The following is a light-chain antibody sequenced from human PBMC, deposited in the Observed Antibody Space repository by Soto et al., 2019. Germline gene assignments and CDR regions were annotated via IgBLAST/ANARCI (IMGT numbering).Light chain of an antibody. V-gene: IGKV1-39*01. Sequence: DIQMTQSPSSLSASVGDRITITCRASQSINNYLSWYQQKPGKAPQLLVYAASTLHSGVPSRFSASGSGTDFTLTISSLQPEDFATYYCHQSYSTLTFGPGTKVDVK. J-gene: IGKJ3*01. CDR1: QSINNY. CDR3: HQSYSTLT. CDR2: AAS.